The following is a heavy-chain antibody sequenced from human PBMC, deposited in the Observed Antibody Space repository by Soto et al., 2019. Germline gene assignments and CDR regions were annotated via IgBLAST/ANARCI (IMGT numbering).Heavy chain of an antibody. Sequence: QVQLVQSGAEVKKPGASVKVSCKASGYTFSSYGISWVRQAPGQELEWMGWISADNGNTNYAQKLQGRVTMTTDTSMSTAYMGLRSLRSDDMAVYYCARAGYCSSRRCFALWGGGPLIVVSS. CDR3: ARAGYCSSRRCFAL. J-gene: IGHJ2*01. CDR2: ISADNGNT. D-gene: IGHD2-2*01. CDR1: GYTFSSYG. V-gene: IGHV1-18*03.